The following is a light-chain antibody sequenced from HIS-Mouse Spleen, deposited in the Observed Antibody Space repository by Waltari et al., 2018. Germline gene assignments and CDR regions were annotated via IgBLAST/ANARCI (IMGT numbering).Light chain of an antibody. Sequence: AIRMTQSPSSFSASTGDRVTITCRASQGISSYLAWYQQKPGKAPKLLIYAASTLQSGVPSRFSGSGYGTDFTLTIGCLQSEDFATYYCQQYYSYPRTFGQGTKVEIK. J-gene: IGKJ1*01. CDR3: QQYYSYPRT. CDR2: AAS. V-gene: IGKV1-8*01. CDR1: QGISSY.